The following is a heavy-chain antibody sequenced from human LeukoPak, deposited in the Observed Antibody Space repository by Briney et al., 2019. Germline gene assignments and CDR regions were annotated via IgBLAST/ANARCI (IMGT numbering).Heavy chain of an antibody. CDR3: ARGKAAASDAFAL. CDR2: IITMFGAP. Sequence: GASVKVSCKASGGTVSRFTINWVRQAPGQGLEWMGGIITMFGAPNYAQKFQGRVTITADDSTSAAYMELSSLRSEDTALYYCARGKAAASDAFALWGQGTLVSVSS. CDR1: GGTVSRFT. V-gene: IGHV1-69*13. J-gene: IGHJ3*01. D-gene: IGHD6-13*01.